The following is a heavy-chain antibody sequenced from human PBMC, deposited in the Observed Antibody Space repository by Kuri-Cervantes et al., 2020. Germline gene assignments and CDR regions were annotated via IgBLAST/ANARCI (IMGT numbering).Heavy chain of an antibody. CDR3: ARKSSSVGYSSGSAFDY. D-gene: IGHD6-19*01. CDR1: GFTFSSYR. V-gene: IGHV3-48*03. CDR2: ISFAGFI. J-gene: IGHJ4*02. Sequence: GESLKISCAASGFTFSSYRMNWVRQAPGKGLEWLSYISFAGFITYADSVKGRFTISRDNAEKSVYLQMNSLRAEDTALYYCARKSSSVGYSSGSAFDYWGQGTLVTVSS.